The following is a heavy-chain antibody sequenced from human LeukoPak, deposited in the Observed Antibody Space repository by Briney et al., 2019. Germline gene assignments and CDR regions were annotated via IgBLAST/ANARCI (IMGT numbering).Heavy chain of an antibody. V-gene: IGHV3-23*01. CDR3: AKHEYYDFWSGYSFDY. Sequence: PGGSLRLSCAASEFTFSSYAMSWVRQAPGKGLEWVSAISGSGGSTYYADSVKGRFTISRDNSKNTLYLQMNSLRAEDTAVYYCAKHEYYDFWSGYSFDYWGQGTLVTVSS. CDR2: ISGSGGST. J-gene: IGHJ4*02. D-gene: IGHD3-3*01. CDR1: EFTFSSYA.